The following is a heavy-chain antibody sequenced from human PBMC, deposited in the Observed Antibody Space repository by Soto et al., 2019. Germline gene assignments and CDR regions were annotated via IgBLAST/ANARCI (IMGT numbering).Heavy chain of an antibody. CDR2: SDPGYGET. V-gene: IGHV1-24*01. CDR1: GYSLTELS. J-gene: IGHJ3*02. Sequence: ASVKVSCKVSGYSLTELSIHWVRQAPGKGLEWMGGSDPGYGETIYTQKFQGRVTMTEDTATDTAYMELSSLRSQDTAVYYCATSDYVLGAFDTWGQGSMVTVSS. CDR3: ATSDYVLGAFDT. D-gene: IGHD4-17*01.